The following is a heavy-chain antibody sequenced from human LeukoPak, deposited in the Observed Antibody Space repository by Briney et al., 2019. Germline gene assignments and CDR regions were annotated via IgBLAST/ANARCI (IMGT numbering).Heavy chain of an antibody. CDR2: ISYDGSNK. V-gene: IGHV3-30*18. CDR3: AKDGYGDYVFYYYYYMDV. CDR1: GFTFSSYG. D-gene: IGHD4-17*01. J-gene: IGHJ6*03. Sequence: GRSLRLSCAASGFTFSSYGMHWVRQAPGKGLEWVAVISYDGSNKYYADSVKGRFTISRDNSKNTLYLQMNSLRAEDTAVYYCAKDGYGDYVFYYYYYMDVWGKGTTVTVSS.